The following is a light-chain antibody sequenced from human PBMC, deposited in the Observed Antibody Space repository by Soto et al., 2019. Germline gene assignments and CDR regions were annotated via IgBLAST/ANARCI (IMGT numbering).Light chain of an antibody. CDR1: QSVSAGY. V-gene: IGKV3-20*01. J-gene: IGKJ1*01. Sequence: EIVLTQSPGTLSLSPGERATLSCRASQSVSAGYFAWYQQKPGQAPRLLIYETSSRTTGTPGRFSGSGSGTDFTLTISTLEPEDFAVYYCQQYGDSPTFGQGTKVDNK. CDR2: ETS. CDR3: QQYGDSPT.